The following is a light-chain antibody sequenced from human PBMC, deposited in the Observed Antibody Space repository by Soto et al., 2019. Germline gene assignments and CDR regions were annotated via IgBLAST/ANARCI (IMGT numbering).Light chain of an antibody. CDR1: QGILYSLDNKNY. CDR3: MQALQTPNT. J-gene: IGKJ5*01. Sequence: DAVMTQSPAYLAASLGARATMRCKSCQGILYSLDNKNYSAWYQQKPGQPPKLLIYWASNRASGVPARFSGSGSGTYFTLKISRVEDEDVGLYYCMQALQTPNTFGQGTRLEIK. CDR2: WAS. V-gene: IGKV4-1*01.